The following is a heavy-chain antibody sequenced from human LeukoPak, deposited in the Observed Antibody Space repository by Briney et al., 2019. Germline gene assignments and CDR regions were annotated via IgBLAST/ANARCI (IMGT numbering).Heavy chain of an antibody. CDR1: GFTFSSYG. CDR2: IWYDGSNK. CDR3: ARDASRGSSSSRRSPYFDY. D-gene: IGHD6-6*01. J-gene: IGHJ4*02. V-gene: IGHV3-33*01. Sequence: PGGSLRLSCAASGFTFSSYGMHWVRQAPGKGLEWVAVIWYDGSNKYYADSVKGRFTISRDNSKNTLSLQMNSLRAGDTAVYYCARDASRGSSSSRRSPYFDYWGQGTLVTVSS.